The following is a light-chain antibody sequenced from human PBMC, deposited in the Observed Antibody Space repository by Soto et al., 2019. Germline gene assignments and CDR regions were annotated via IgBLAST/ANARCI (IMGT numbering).Light chain of an antibody. J-gene: IGKJ4*01. CDR1: QSVSSSY. V-gene: IGKV3-20*01. CDR3: QQYGSSPAT. CDR2: GAS. Sequence: EIVLTQSPGTLSLSPGERATLSCRASQSVSSSYLAWYQQKPDQAPRLLIYGASSRATGIPNRFSGSGSGTDFPLTISRLEPEDFAVYYCQQYGSSPATFGGGTKVDIK.